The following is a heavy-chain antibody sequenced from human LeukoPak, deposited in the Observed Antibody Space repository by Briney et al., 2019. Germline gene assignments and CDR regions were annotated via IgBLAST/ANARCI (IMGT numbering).Heavy chain of an antibody. Sequence: PGGSLRFSCAASGFTFSSYAMSWVRQAPGKGLEWVSAISGSGGSTYYADSVKGRFTIPRDNSKNTLYLQMNSLRAEDTAVYYCAKDRGTRRVAFDIWGQGTMVTVSS. CDR3: AKDRGTRRVAFDI. D-gene: IGHD1/OR15-1a*01. CDR1: GFTFSSYA. V-gene: IGHV3-23*01. CDR2: ISGSGGST. J-gene: IGHJ3*02.